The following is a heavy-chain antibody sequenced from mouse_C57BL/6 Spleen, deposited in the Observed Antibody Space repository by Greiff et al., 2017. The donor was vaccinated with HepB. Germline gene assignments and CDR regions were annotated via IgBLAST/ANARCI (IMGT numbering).Heavy chain of an antibody. J-gene: IGHJ2*01. D-gene: IGHD2-4*01. V-gene: IGHV1-69*01. CDR2: IDPSDSYT. CDR1: GYTFTSYW. Sequence: QVQLQQSGAELVMPGASVKLSCKASGYTFTSYWMHWVKQRPGQGLEWIGEIDPSDSYTNYNQKFKGKSTMTADKSSSTAFMQRSSLTSEDSAVYYDARDDYDRGYWGQGTTLTVSS. CDR3: ARDDYDRGY.